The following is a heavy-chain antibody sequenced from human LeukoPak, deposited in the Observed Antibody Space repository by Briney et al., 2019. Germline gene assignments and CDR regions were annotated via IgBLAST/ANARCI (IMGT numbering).Heavy chain of an antibody. CDR2: IYSTEST. Sequence: PSETLSLTCTASGGSFSNYYWSWIRQPAGKGLEWIGRIYSTESTNYNPSLESRVTMSVDTTKNQFPLRLSSVTAADTAVYYCARYASGSHFDSWGQGTLVTVSS. CDR1: GGSFSNYY. D-gene: IGHD3-10*01. J-gene: IGHJ4*02. CDR3: ARYASGSHFDS. V-gene: IGHV4-4*07.